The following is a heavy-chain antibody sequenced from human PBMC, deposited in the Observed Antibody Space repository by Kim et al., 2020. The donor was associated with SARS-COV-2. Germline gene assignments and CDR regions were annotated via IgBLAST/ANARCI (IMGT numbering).Heavy chain of an antibody. V-gene: IGHV3-74*01. Sequence: ADSVKGRLPISRDNAKNTLYLQMTSLRAEDTAVYYCARGRSYITGPDFDPWGQGTLVTVSS. J-gene: IGHJ5*02. D-gene: IGHD1-20*01. CDR3: ARGRSYITGPDFDP.